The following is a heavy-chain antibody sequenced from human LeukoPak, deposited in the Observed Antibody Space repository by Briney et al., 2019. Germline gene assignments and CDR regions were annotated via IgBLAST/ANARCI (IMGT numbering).Heavy chain of an antibody. Sequence: PGGSLRLSCAASGFTFSSYSMSWVRQAPGKGLEWVSYISSSSSTIYYADSVKGRFTISRDNAKNSLYLQMNSLRDEDTAVYYCARENFRGSYGFDYWGQGILVTVSS. D-gene: IGHD3-16*01. J-gene: IGHJ4*02. V-gene: IGHV3-48*02. CDR1: GFTFSSYS. CDR2: ISSSSSTI. CDR3: ARENFRGSYGFDY.